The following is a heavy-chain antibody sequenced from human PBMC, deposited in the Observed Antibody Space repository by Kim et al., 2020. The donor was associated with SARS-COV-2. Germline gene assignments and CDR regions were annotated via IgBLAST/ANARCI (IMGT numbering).Heavy chain of an antibody. CDR3: TRLISSGWHG. J-gene: IGHJ4*02. CDR1: GFTFSGSA. D-gene: IGHD6-19*01. CDR2: IRSKANSYAT. Sequence: GGSLRLSCAASGFTFSGSAMHWVRQASGKGLEWVGRIRSKANSYATAYAASVKGRFTISRDGSKNTAYLQMNSLKTEDTAVYYCTRLISSGWHGWGQGTLVTVSS. V-gene: IGHV3-73*01.